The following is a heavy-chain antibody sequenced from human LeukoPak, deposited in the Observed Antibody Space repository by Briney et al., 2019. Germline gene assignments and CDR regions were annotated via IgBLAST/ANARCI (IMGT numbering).Heavy chain of an antibody. D-gene: IGHD2-21*02. CDR2: ILSDGSST. Sequence: GESMRLSCAASGFTFSSYWMHWVRQAPGKGLVWVSRILSDGSSTTYADSVKGRFTISRDNAKNTLYLQMNSLRAEDTAVYYCARGGAFCGGDCSKIDYWGQGTLVIVSS. V-gene: IGHV3-74*01. CDR1: GFTFSSYW. CDR3: ARGGAFCGGDCSKIDY. J-gene: IGHJ4*02.